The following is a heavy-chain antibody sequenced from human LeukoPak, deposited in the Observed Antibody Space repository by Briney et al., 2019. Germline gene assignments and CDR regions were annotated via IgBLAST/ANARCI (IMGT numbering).Heavy chain of an antibody. D-gene: IGHD3-10*01. CDR3: AFRGVSDDFDS. J-gene: IGHJ4*02. V-gene: IGHV1-3*01. CDR2: INAGNGNT. Sequence: ASVKVSCKASGYTFTSYAMHWVRQAPGQRLEWMGWINAGNGNTKFSQKFQGRVTITRDTSASTGYMELSSLTSEDTAVYYCAFRGVSDDFDSWGQGTLVTVSS. CDR1: GYTFTSYA.